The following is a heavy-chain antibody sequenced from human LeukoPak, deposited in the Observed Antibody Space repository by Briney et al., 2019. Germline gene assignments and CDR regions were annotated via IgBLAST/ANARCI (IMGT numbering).Heavy chain of an antibody. CDR1: GYTFTSYY. Sequence: ASVKVSCKASGYTFTSYYMHWVRQAPGQGLEWMGIINPSGGSTSYAQKLQGRVTMTTDTSTSTAYMELRSLRSDDTAVYYCARESEYSSSCYYGSGSCVLGYWGQGTLVTVSS. CDR3: ARESEYSSSCYYGSGSCVLGY. CDR2: INPSGGST. V-gene: IGHV1-46*01. J-gene: IGHJ4*02. D-gene: IGHD3-10*01.